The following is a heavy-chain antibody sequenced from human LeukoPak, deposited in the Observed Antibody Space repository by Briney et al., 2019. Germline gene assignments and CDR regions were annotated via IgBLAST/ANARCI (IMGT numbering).Heavy chain of an antibody. J-gene: IGHJ6*03. CDR1: GFTFNNYW. D-gene: IGHD6-19*01. Sequence: PGGSLRLSCAASGFTFNNYWMTWVRQAPGMGLEWVANINQGGSEKYYVDAVKGRFTISRDIAKNSLYLQMNSLRAEDTAVYYCARDRLQQWLVRGKRGYYYYMDVWGKGTTVTISS. CDR3: ARDRLQQWLVRGKRGYYYYMDV. CDR2: INQGGSEK. V-gene: IGHV3-7*01.